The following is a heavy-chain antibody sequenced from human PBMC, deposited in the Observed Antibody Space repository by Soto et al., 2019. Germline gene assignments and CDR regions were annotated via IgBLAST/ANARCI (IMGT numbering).Heavy chain of an antibody. J-gene: IGHJ6*02. Sequence: SETLSLTCAVSGGSISRSNWWSWVRQPPGKGLEWIGKIYHSGSTNYNPSLKSRVTISVDKSKNQFSLRLSSVTAADTAVYYCARSLPRNYGMDVWGQGTTVTVSS. V-gene: IGHV4-4*02. D-gene: IGHD3-16*02. CDR1: GGSISRSNW. CDR2: IYHSGST. CDR3: ARSLPRNYGMDV.